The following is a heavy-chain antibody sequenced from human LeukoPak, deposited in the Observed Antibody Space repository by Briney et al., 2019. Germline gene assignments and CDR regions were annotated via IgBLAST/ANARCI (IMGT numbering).Heavy chain of an antibody. CDR1: GGSFSGYY. V-gene: IGHV4-34*01. Sequence: PSETLSLTCAVYGGSFSGYYWSWIRQPPGKGLEWIGEINHSGSTNYNPSLKSRVTISVDTSKNQFSLKLSSVTAADTAVYYCARVCVNRIRDVSGVTTSSPGWFDPWGQGTLVTVSS. D-gene: IGHD4-17*01. J-gene: IGHJ5*02. CDR3: ARVCVNRIRDVSGVTTSSPGWFDP. CDR2: INHSGST.